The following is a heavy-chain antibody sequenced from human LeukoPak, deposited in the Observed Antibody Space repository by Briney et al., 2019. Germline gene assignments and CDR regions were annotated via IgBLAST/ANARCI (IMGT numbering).Heavy chain of an antibody. J-gene: IGHJ4*02. CDR3: ARVGPPNRYDFWSGYYGY. V-gene: IGHV4-34*01. CDR1: GGSFSGYY. Sequence: PSETLSLTCAVYGGSFSGYYWSWIRQPPGKGLEWIGEINHSGSTNYNPSLKSRVTISVGTSKNQFSLKLSSVTAADTAVYYCARVGPPNRYDFWSGYYGYWGQGTLVTVSS. CDR2: INHSGST. D-gene: IGHD3-3*01.